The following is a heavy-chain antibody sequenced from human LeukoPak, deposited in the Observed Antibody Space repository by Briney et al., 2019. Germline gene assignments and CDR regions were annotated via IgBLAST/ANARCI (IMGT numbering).Heavy chain of an antibody. CDR1: GFTFSSYW. CDR3: ARGLGSYAYSDAFDI. J-gene: IGHJ3*02. CDR2: IKQDGSEK. V-gene: IGHV3-7*01. D-gene: IGHD5-18*01. Sequence: PGGSLRLSCAASGFTFSSYWMSWVRQAPGKGLEWVANIKQDGSEKYYVDSVKGRFTISRDNAKNSLYLQMNSLKADDTAVYYCARGLGSYAYSDAFDIWGQGTMVTVSS.